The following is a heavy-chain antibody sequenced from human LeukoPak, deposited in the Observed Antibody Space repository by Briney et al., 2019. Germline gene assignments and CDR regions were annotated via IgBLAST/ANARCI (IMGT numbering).Heavy chain of an antibody. D-gene: IGHD6-19*01. CDR2: ISGSGGST. Sequence: PGGSLRLSCAASGFTFSSYGMSWVRQAPGKGLEWVSAISGSGGSTYYADSVKGRFTISRDNSKNTLYLQMNSLRAEDTAVYYCARVHSSGWFGYYYYMDVWGKGTMVTISS. CDR1: GFTFSSYG. CDR3: ARVHSSGWFGYYYYMDV. V-gene: IGHV3-23*01. J-gene: IGHJ6*03.